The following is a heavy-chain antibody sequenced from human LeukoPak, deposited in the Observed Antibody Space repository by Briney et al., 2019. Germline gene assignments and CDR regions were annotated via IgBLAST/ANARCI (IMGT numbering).Heavy chain of an antibody. J-gene: IGHJ3*02. CDR3: ATGPHYDYVWGSYRSYDAFDI. D-gene: IGHD3-16*02. CDR1: GGSISSYY. V-gene: IGHV4-59*06. CDR2: IYYSGST. Sequence: SETLSLTCTVSGGSISSYYWSWIRQHPGKGLEWIGYIYYSGSTYYNPSLKSRVTIPVDTSKNQFSLKLSSVTAADTAVYYCATGPHYDYVWGSYRSYDAFDIWGQGTMVTVSS.